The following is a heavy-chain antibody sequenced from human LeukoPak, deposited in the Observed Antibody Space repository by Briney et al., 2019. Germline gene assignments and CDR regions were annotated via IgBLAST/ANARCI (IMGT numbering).Heavy chain of an antibody. CDR2: ISGSGGST. CDR1: GFTFSSYA. CDR3: AKIYYDYVWGSFVDP. V-gene: IGHV3-23*01. D-gene: IGHD3-16*01. J-gene: IGHJ5*02. Sequence: GGSLRLSCAASGFTFSSYAMSWVRQAPGKGLEWVSAISGSGGSTYYADSVKGRFTISRDNSKNALYLQMNSLRAEDTAVYYCAKIYYDYVWGSFVDPWGQGTLVTVSS.